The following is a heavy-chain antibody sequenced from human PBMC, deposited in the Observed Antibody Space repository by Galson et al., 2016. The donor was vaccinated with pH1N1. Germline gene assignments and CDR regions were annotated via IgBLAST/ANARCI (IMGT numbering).Heavy chain of an antibody. Sequence: SLRLSCAATGFMFSRYAMSWVRQAPGKGLEWVSSISGSGGSTYYADFAKGRVTVSRDNSKNTLYLQMNSLRAEDTAVYYCAEYGRLGTGTDGKGDYWGQGTQLTVCS. D-gene: IGHD2-8*02. CDR3: AEYGRLGTGTDGKGDY. CDR1: GFMFSRYA. J-gene: IGHJ4*02. V-gene: IGHV3-23*01. CDR2: ISGSGGST.